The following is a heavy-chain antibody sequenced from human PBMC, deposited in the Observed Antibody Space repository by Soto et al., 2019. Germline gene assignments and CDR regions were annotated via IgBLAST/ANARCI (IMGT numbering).Heavy chain of an antibody. Sequence: QVQLVQSGAEVKKPGASVKVSCKASGYTFTIYAIHWVRQAPGQRLEWMGWINAGNCDTKYSQNFQGRVTITRDTSVRTAYMGLSSLRSEDTALYYSAGGATSDWPWDYWGQGTLVTGSS. D-gene: IGHD6-19*01. CDR3: AGGATSDWPWDY. CDR2: INAGNCDT. CDR1: GYTFTIYA. V-gene: IGHV1-3*01. J-gene: IGHJ4*02.